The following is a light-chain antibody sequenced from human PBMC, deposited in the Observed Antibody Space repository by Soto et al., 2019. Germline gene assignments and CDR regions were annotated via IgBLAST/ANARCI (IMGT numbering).Light chain of an antibody. CDR3: QQYGSXPWT. CDR1: QSVSTSY. J-gene: IGKJ1*01. CDR2: GAS. V-gene: IGKV3-20*01. Sequence: EIVLTQSPGTLSLSPGERATLSCRASQSVSTSYLAWYQQKPGHPPRLLIYGASSRATGIPDRFSGSGSGTEFTLTIRRLEPEDFAVYYSQQYGSXPWTFGQGTKV.